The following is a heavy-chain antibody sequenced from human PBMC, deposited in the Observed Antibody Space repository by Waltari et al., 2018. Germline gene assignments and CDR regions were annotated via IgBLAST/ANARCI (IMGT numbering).Heavy chain of an antibody. V-gene: IGHV4-4*02. J-gene: IGHJ4*02. Sequence: QLQLQDSGPGLVNPSGTLSLICAVSGESMNYWWSWVRQPPGKGLEWIGQVLGSGRTNYNPSFASRVTISLDTSTHQFALKMTSATAADTALYYCARDRGRGLYLDTWGQGILVTVSP. CDR1: GESMNYW. CDR2: VLGSGRT. CDR3: ARDRGRGLYLDT. D-gene: IGHD2-15*01.